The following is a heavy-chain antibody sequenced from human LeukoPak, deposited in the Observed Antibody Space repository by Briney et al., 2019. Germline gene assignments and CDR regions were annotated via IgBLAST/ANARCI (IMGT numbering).Heavy chain of an antibody. D-gene: IGHD2-15*01. CDR3: AKDGYCSGGSCRGY. CDR2: ISGSGGST. J-gene: IGHJ4*02. Sequence: SGGSLRLSCAASGFTFSSYVMSWVRQAPGKGLEWVSAISGSGGSTYYADSVKGRFTISRDNSKNTLYLQMNSLRAEDTAVYYCAKDGYCSGGSCRGYWGQGTLVTVSS. CDR1: GFTFSSYV. V-gene: IGHV3-23*01.